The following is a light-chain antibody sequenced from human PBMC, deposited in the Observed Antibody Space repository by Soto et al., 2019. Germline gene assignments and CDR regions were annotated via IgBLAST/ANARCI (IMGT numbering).Light chain of an antibody. CDR3: QQYNTFPLT. V-gene: IGKV1-5*03. Sequence: DIQMTQSPSTLSASVGDRVTITCRASQSLSSWLAWYQEKPGKATKLLIYQASSLESGVPSRFSGSGSETEFTLTISSLQPDDFATYYCQQYNTFPLTFGGGTKVEIK. CDR2: QAS. J-gene: IGKJ4*01. CDR1: QSLSSW.